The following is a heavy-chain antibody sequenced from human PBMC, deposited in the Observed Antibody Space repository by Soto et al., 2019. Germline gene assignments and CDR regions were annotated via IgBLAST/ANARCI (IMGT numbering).Heavy chain of an antibody. CDR1: GFTFSRYW. CDR3: ARRDQIAYYYGMDV. CDR2: INSDGSST. D-gene: IGHD2-21*01. Sequence: GGSLRLSCAASGFTFSRYWMNCVRQAPGKGLVWVSRINSDGSSTSYVDSVKGRFTISRDNAKNTLYLQMNSLRAEDTAVYYCARRDQIAYYYGMDVWGQGTTVTVSS. J-gene: IGHJ6*02. V-gene: IGHV3-74*01.